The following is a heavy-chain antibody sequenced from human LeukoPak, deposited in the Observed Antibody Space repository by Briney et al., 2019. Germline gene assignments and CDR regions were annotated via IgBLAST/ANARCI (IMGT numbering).Heavy chain of an antibody. CDR2: ISSSSSTI. D-gene: IGHD6-25*01. CDR3: ARDSSGRFDP. CDR1: GFTFSSYS. V-gene: IGHV3-48*04. Sequence: PGGSLRLSCAASGFTFSSYSMNWVRKAPGKGLEWVSYISSSSSTIYYADSVKGRFTISRDNAKNSLYLQMNSLRAEDTAVYYCARDSSGRFDPWGQGTLVTVSS. J-gene: IGHJ5*02.